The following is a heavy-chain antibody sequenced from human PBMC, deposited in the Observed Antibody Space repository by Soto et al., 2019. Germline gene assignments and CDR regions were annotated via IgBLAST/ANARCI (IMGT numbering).Heavy chain of an antibody. CDR2: IYYSGST. V-gene: IGHV4-31*03. CDR1: GGSISSGGYY. Sequence: SETLSLTCTVSGGSISSGGYYWSWIRQHPGKGLEWIGYIYYSGSTYNNPSLKSRVTISVDTSKNQFSLKLSSVTAADTAVYYCAGYRGGPGEGMDVWGQGTTVTVSS. CDR3: AGYRGGPGEGMDV. D-gene: IGHD3-10*01. J-gene: IGHJ6*02.